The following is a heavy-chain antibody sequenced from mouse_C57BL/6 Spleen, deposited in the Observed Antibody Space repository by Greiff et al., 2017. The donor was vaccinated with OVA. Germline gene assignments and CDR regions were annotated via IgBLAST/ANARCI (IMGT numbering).Heavy chain of an antibody. CDR1: GYTFTDYY. J-gene: IGHJ4*01. V-gene: IGHV1-26*01. CDR3: ARGRYYAMDY. CDR2: INPNNGGT. Sequence: VQLKESGPELVKPGASVKISCKASGYTFTDYYMNWVKQSHGKSLEWIGDINPNNGGTSYNQKFKGKATLTVDKSSSTAYMELRSLTSEDSAVYYCARGRYYAMDYWGQGTSVTVAS.